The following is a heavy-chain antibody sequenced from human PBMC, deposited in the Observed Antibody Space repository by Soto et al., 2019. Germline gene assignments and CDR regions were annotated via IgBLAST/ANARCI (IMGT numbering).Heavy chain of an antibody. J-gene: IGHJ4*02. CDR1: GYTFTGYY. Sequence: ASVKVSCKASGYTFTGYYMHWVRQAPGQGLEWMGWINPNSGGTNYAQKFQGWVTMTRDTSISTAYMELSRLRSDDTAVYYCARVSPLGYCSGGSCYSLAFDYWGQGTLVTVSS. CDR3: ARVSPLGYCSGGSCYSLAFDY. V-gene: IGHV1-2*04. D-gene: IGHD2-15*01. CDR2: INPNSGGT.